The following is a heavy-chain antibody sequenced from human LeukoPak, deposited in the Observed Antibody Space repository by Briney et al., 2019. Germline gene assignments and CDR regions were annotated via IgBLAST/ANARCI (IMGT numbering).Heavy chain of an antibody. CDR3: ARDCSSTSCYQNP. D-gene: IGHD2-2*01. J-gene: IGHJ5*02. Sequence: GASVKLSCKASGYTFNSYYMHWVRQARGQGLEWMGIINPSGGSTSYAQKFQGRVTMTRDMSTSTVYMELSSLRSEDTAVYYCARDCSSTSCYQNPWGQGTLVTVSS. V-gene: IGHV1-46*02. CDR2: INPSGGST. CDR1: GYTFNSYY.